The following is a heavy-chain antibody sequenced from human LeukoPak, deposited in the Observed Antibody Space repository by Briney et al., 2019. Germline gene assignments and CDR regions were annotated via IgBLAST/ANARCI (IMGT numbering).Heavy chain of an antibody. CDR3: AGTRVLYCSSTSCQTANGAFDI. CDR1: GDTFSSNS. CDR2: IIPILGIP. Sequence: ASVKVSCKASGDTFSSNSISWVRKAPGQGLEWMGRIIPILGIPNKAQKFQGRVTITADKSTRTASMELSSLRSEDPDVYYCAGTRVLYCSSTSCQTANGAFDIWGQGTMVTVSS. J-gene: IGHJ3*02. V-gene: IGHV1-69*02. D-gene: IGHD2-2*01.